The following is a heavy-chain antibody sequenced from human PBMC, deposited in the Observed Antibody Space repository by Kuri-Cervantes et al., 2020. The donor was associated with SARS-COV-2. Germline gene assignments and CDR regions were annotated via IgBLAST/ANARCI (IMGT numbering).Heavy chain of an antibody. Sequence: SETLSLTCTVSGGSISSYYWSWIRQPPGKGLEWIGYIYYSGSTNYNPSLKSRVTISVDTSKNQSSLKLSSVTAADTAVYYCARVGPRIARYDSSGYYLDFDYWGQGTLVTVSS. D-gene: IGHD3-22*01. CDR2: IYYSGST. CDR3: ARVGPRIARYDSSGYYLDFDY. J-gene: IGHJ4*02. CDR1: GGSISSYY. V-gene: IGHV4-59*01.